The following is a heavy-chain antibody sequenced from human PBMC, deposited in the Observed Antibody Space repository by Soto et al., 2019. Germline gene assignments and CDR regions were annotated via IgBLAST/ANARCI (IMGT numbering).Heavy chain of an antibody. Sequence: LEPLSLTCTVSGGSSNSYCWNWIRQPPGKGLEWIGYIYYSGSTNYNPSLKSRVTISVDTSKNQFSLKLNSVTAADTAVYYCARDSVAAAGWNWFDPWGQGTLVTVSS. V-gene: IGHV4-59*01. CDR2: IYYSGST. CDR1: GGSSNSYC. D-gene: IGHD6-13*01. CDR3: ARDSVAAAGWNWFDP. J-gene: IGHJ5*02.